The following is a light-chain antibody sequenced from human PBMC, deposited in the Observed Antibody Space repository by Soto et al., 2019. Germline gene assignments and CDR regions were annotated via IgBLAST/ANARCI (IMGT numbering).Light chain of an antibody. J-gene: IGLJ2*01. CDR1: SSNIGAGYD. CDR2: GNS. Sequence: QSVLTQPPSVSGAPGQRVTISCTGSSSNIGAGYDVHWYQQLPGTAPKLLIYGNSNRPSGVPDRFSGSKSGTSASLAITGLQAEDEADYYCQSYDSSHHVVFGRGTKLTVL. CDR3: QSYDSSHHVV. V-gene: IGLV1-40*01.